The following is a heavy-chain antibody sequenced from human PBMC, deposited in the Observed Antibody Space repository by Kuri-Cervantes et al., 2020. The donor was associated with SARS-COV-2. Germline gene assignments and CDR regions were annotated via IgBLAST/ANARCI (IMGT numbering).Heavy chain of an antibody. D-gene: IGHD2-15*01. CDR1: GFTFSSYA. CDR3: AKWGGYCSGGSCSLPFQH. J-gene: IGHJ1*01. Sequence: GESLKISCAASGFTFSSYAMHWVRQAPGKGLEWVAVISYDGSNKYYADSVKGRFTISRDNSKNTLYLQMNSLRAEDTAVYYCAKWGGYCSGGSCSLPFQHWGQGTLVTVSS. CDR2: ISYDGSNK. V-gene: IGHV3-30-3*02.